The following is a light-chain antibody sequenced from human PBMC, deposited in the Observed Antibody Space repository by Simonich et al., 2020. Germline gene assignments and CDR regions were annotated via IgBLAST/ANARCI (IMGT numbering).Light chain of an antibody. CDR3: QQYGSSPYT. J-gene: IGKJ2*01. CDR1: QSVSSN. CDR2: GAS. Sequence: EIVMTQSPATLSVSPGERATLSCRASQSVSSNLAWYQQKPGQAPRLLIYGASTRATGIPARCSGSGSGTEFTLTISRLQSEDFAVYYCQQYGSSPYTFGQGTKLEIK. V-gene: IGKV3-15*01.